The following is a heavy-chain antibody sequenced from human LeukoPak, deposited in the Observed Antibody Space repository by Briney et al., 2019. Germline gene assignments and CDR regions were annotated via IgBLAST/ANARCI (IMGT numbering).Heavy chain of an antibody. CDR1: GGSFSGYY. J-gene: IGHJ4*02. CDR2: INHSGST. V-gene: IGHV4-34*01. D-gene: IGHD6-19*01. CDR3: ARVDRYSSGWYRVDY. Sequence: KPSETLSLTCAVYGGSFSGYYWSWIRQPPGKGLEWIGEINHSGSTNYNPSLKSRVTISVDTSKNQFSLKLSSVTAADTAVYYCARVDRYSSGWYRVDYWGQGALVTVSS.